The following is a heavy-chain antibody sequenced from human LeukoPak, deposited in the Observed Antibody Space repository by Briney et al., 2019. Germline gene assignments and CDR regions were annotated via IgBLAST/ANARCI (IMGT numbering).Heavy chain of an antibody. V-gene: IGHV1-69*02. Sequence: SVKVSCKASGGTFISGSINWVRQAPGQGLEWMGRIVPMPDITTYSQTFQGRGTITEDKSTSTAYMELSSLTSEDTAVYYCARASDLVTTWDYFDSWGQGSLVIVSS. CDR2: IVPMPDIT. CDR1: GGTFISGS. D-gene: IGHD4-17*01. J-gene: IGHJ4*02. CDR3: ARASDLVTTWDYFDS.